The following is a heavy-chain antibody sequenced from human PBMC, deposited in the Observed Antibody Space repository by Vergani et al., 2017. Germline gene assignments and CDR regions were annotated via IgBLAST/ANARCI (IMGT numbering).Heavy chain of an antibody. CDR2: IRSKAYGGTT. Sequence: VQLVESGGGLVQPGRSLRLSCTASGFTFGDYAMSWFRQAPGKGLEWVGFIRSKAYGGTTEYAASVKGRFTISRDDSKSIAYLQMNSLKTEDTAVYYCTRAPDYGDLNWFDPWGQGTLVTVSS. CDR3: TRAPDYGDLNWFDP. D-gene: IGHD4-17*01. CDR1: GFTFGDYA. J-gene: IGHJ5*02. V-gene: IGHV3-49*03.